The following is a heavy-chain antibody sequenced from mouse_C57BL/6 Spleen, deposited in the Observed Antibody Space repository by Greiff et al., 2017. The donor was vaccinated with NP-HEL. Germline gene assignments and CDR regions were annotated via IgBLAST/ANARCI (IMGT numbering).Heavy chain of an antibody. CDR3: ARRRADDYDVSFDY. CDR1: GYTFTSYG. CDR2: IYPRSGNT. J-gene: IGHJ2*01. V-gene: IGHV1-81*01. D-gene: IGHD2-4*01. Sequence: VQLQQSGAELARPGASVKLSCKASGYTFTSYGISWVKQRTGQGLEWSGEIYPRSGNTYYNEKFKGKATLTADKSSSTAYMELSSLTSEDSAVYYCARRRADDYDVSFDYWGQGTTLTVSS.